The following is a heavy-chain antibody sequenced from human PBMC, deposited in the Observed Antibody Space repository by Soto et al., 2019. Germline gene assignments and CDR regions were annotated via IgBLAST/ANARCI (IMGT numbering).Heavy chain of an antibody. D-gene: IGHD2-8*01. Sequence: SETLSLTCTVSGGSISSYYWIWIRQPPGKGLEWIGYIYYSGSTNYNPSLKSRVTISVDTSKNQFSLKLSSVTAADTAVYYCAGGGYCTTGVCYGFEYWGQGTLVTVSS. CDR2: IYYSGST. J-gene: IGHJ4*02. V-gene: IGHV4-59*08. CDR1: GGSISSYY. CDR3: AGGGYCTTGVCYGFEY.